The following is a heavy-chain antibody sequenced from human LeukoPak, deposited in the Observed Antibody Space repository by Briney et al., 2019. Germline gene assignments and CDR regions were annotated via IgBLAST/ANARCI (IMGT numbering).Heavy chain of an antibody. CDR3: ARDGITVTRGVSYYYYMDV. D-gene: IGHD4-17*01. J-gene: IGHJ6*03. Sequence: ASVKVSCKASGYTFTGYYMHWVRQAPGQGLEWTGWINPNSGGTNYAQKFQGRVTMARDTSISTAYMELSRLRSDDTAVYYCARDGITVTRGVSYYYYMDVWGKGTTVTVSS. V-gene: IGHV1-2*02. CDR2: INPNSGGT. CDR1: GYTFTGYY.